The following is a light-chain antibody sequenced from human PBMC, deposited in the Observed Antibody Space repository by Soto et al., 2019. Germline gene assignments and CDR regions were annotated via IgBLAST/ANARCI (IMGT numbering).Light chain of an antibody. CDR1: QRIINN. Sequence: DIEMTQSPSSLSASVGDRVTITCRASQRIINNLNWYQQKSGGAPMLLIYGTSKLPSGVPSRFVGSGSATDSSLTINILHPEDFATYICQQSYTTPWTFGRGTKVEVK. CDR2: GTS. V-gene: IGKV1-39*01. J-gene: IGKJ1*01. CDR3: QQSYTTPWT.